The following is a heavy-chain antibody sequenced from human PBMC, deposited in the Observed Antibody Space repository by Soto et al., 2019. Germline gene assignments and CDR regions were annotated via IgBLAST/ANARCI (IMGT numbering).Heavy chain of an antibody. V-gene: IGHV3-30-3*01. Sequence: GGSLRLSCAASGFTFSNYAMHWVLQAPCKGLEWVAFISYDGSDKYYADSVKGRFTISRDNAKNSLYLQMNSLRAEDTAVYYCARDHCGPGRFAPWGQGTLFTAS. CDR1: GFTFSNYA. CDR3: ARDHCGPGRFAP. D-gene: IGHD1-26*01. J-gene: IGHJ5*02. CDR2: ISYDGSDK.